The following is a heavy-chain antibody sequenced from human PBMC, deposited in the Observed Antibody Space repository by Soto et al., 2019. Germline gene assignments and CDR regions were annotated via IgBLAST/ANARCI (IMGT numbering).Heavy chain of an antibody. Sequence: QVQLVQSGAEVKKPGASVKVSCKASGYTFTSYDINWVRQATGQGLEWMGWMNPNSGNTGYAQKFQGRVTMTRNTSISIAYMELSSLRSEDTAVYYCARASGYYDSSGYWFDPWGQGTLVTVSS. V-gene: IGHV1-8*01. D-gene: IGHD3-22*01. CDR3: ARASGYYDSSGYWFDP. CDR2: MNPNSGNT. CDR1: GYTFTSYD. J-gene: IGHJ5*02.